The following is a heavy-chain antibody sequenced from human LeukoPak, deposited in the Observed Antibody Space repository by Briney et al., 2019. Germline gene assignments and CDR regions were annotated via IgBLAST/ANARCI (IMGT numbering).Heavy chain of an antibody. J-gene: IGHJ5*02. CDR1: GYTFTSYD. Sequence: ASVKVSCKASGYTFTSYDINWVRQATGQGLEWMGWMKPNSGNTGYAQKFQGRVTITRNTSISTAYMELSSLRSEDTAVYYCARETRAAAVWFDPWGPGTLVTVSS. CDR3: ARETRAAAVWFDP. D-gene: IGHD6-13*01. CDR2: MKPNSGNT. V-gene: IGHV1-8*03.